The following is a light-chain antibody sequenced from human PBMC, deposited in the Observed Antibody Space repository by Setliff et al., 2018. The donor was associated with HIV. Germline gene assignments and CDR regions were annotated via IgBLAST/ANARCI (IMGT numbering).Light chain of an antibody. CDR2: KND. Sequence: QSVLTQPPSASATPGQRVTISCSGSSSTFGSNFVYWYQQLPGMAPRLLIYKNDQRPSGVPDRFSGSKSGTSASLVIRGLRSEDEADYYCSAWDDSLTASYVFGSGTKGTVL. CDR3: SAWDDSLTASYV. V-gene: IGLV1-47*01. CDR1: SSTFGSNF. J-gene: IGLJ1*01.